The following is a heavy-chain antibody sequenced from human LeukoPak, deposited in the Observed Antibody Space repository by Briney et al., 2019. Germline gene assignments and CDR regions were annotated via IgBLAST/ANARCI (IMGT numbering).Heavy chain of an antibody. J-gene: IGHJ6*02. D-gene: IGHD5-24*01. Sequence: ASVKVSCKASGYTFTSYAMHWVRQAPGQRLEWMGWINAGNGNTKYSQKFQGRVTITRDTSASTAYVELSSLRSEDTAVYYCARNMATRLATIRLGYYYYGMDVWGQGTTVTVSS. CDR2: INAGNGNT. V-gene: IGHV1-3*01. CDR1: GYTFTSYA. CDR3: ARNMATRLATIRLGYYYYGMDV.